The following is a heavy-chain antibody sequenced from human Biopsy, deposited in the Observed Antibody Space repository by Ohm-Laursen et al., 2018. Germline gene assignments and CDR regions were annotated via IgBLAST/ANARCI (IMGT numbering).Heavy chain of an antibody. CDR1: GDSMNNYY. V-gene: IGHV4-4*07. J-gene: IGHJ3*02. CDR3: ARGTGRYYVYGAFDI. D-gene: IGHD1-26*01. Sequence: GTLSLTCTVSGDSMNNYYWSWIRQPAGKGLEWIGRIYTSGSPNYNLSLESRVTMSVDTSKNQFSLNLRSVTAADTAVYYCARGTGRYYVYGAFDIWGQGTVVTVSS. CDR2: IYTSGSP.